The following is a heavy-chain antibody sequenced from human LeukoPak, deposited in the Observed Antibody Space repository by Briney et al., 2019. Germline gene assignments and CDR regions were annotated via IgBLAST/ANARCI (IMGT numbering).Heavy chain of an antibody. CDR3: AKGASFEPRVYDY. CDR1: GFTFSSYW. CDR2: INSDGSST. D-gene: IGHD2-8*01. Sequence: GGSLRLSCAASGFTFSSYWMHWVRQAPGKGLVWVSRINSDGSSTSYADSVKGRFTISRDNAKNTLYLQINSLRAEDTAVYYCAKGASFEPRVYDYWGQGTLVTVSS. V-gene: IGHV3-74*01. J-gene: IGHJ4*02.